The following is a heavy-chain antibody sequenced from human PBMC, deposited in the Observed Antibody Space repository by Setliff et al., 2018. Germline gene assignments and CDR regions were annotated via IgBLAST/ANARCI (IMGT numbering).Heavy chain of an antibody. J-gene: IGHJ4*02. CDR3: ARTCSGSGCYAGLES. CDR1: GFTFSSYR. D-gene: IGHD2-15*01. CDR2: IWDDGGNK. V-gene: IGHV3-33*08. Sequence: GGSLRLSCAASGFTFSSYRMHWVRQAPGKGLEWVAVIWDDGGNKYHANSVKGRFTISRDNSKNTLYLQMNSLRPEDTAVYYCARTCSGSGCYAGLESWGQGTPVTV.